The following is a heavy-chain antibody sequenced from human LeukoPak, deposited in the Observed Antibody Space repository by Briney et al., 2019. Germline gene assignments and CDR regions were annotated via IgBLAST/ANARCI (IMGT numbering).Heavy chain of an antibody. J-gene: IGHJ4*02. D-gene: IGHD2/OR15-2a*01. V-gene: IGHV3-48*04. CDR1: GFTFSTYS. CDR2: ISPGSGTI. CDR3: VRDPSLYCSSNTCYDLDY. Sequence: GGSLRLSCAASGFTFSTYSMNWVRQAPGKGLEWVSYISPGSGTIHYADSVKGRFTISRDNAKNSLYLQMNSLRAEDTAMYYCVRDPSLYCSSNTCYDLDYWAREPWSPSPQ.